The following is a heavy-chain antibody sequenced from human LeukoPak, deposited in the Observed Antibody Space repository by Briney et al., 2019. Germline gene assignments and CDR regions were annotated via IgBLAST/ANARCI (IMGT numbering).Heavy chain of an antibody. CDR3: ARVPDYYYYGMDV. CDR2: IYYSGST. J-gene: IGHJ6*02. D-gene: IGHD2-2*01. Sequence: SETLSLTCTVSGGSISSSSYYWGWIRQPPGKGLEWIGSIYYSGSTYYNPSLKSRVTISVDTSKNQFSLKLGSVTAADTAVYYCARVPDYYYYGMDVWGQGTTVTVSS. CDR1: GGSISSSSYY. V-gene: IGHV4-39*01.